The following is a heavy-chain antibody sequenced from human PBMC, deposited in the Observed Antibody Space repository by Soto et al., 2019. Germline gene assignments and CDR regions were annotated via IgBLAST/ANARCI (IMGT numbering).Heavy chain of an antibody. CDR1: GFTFSSYA. CDR3: ARDRAAYYYGSGPSDP. D-gene: IGHD3-10*01. J-gene: IGHJ5*02. V-gene: IGHV3-30-3*01. CDR2: ISYDGSNK. Sequence: QVQLVESGGGVVQPGRSLRLSCAASGFTFSSYAMHWVRQAPGKGLEWVAVISYDGSNKYYADSVKGRFTISRDNSKNTLSLQMNSLRAEDTAVYYFARDRAAYYYGSGPSDPWGQGTLVTVSS.